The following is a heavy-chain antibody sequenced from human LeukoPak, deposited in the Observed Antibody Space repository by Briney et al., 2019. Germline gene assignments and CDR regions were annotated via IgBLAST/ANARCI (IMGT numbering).Heavy chain of an antibody. Sequence: SETLSLTCTVSGVSITAVPWYWIRQPPGQGLEWIGYTQSSGSTDYNPSLKSRVTISKDTSKNQFSLRLSSVTAADTALYYCATHAGPATHDGFDIWGQGTIVTVSS. V-gene: IGHV4-4*08. CDR1: GVSITAVP. CDR2: TQSSGST. J-gene: IGHJ3*02. CDR3: ATHAGPATHDGFDI. D-gene: IGHD1-26*01.